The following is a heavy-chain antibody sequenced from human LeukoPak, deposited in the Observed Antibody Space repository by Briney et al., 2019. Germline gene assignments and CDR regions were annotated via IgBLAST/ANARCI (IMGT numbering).Heavy chain of an antibody. D-gene: IGHD2-15*01. CDR3: AREDSHLRVAFDM. CDR2: VNSDGSST. J-gene: IGHJ3*02. CDR1: GFTFTRYW. Sequence: GGSLRLSCAASGFTFTRYWMHWVRQAPGKGLVWVSRVNSDGSSTTYADSVKGRFTISRDNAKNTLYLQMSSLRAEDTAVYYRAREDSHLRVAFDMWGQGTMVTVSS. V-gene: IGHV3-74*01.